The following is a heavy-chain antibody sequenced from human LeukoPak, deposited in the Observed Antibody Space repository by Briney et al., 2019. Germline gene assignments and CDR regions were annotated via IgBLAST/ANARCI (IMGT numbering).Heavy chain of an antibody. V-gene: IGHV4-34*01. CDR1: GGSFSGYY. CDR3: ARGEGCSSTSCYLDY. Sequence: SETLSLTCAVYGGSFSGYYWSWIRQPPGKGLEWIGEINHSGSTNYNPSLKSRVTISVDTSKNQFSLKLSSVTAADTAVHYCARGEGCSSTSCYLDYWGQGTLVTVSS. D-gene: IGHD2-2*01. J-gene: IGHJ4*02. CDR2: INHSGST.